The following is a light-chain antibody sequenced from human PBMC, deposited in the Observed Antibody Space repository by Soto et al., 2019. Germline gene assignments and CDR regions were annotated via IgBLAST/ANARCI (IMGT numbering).Light chain of an antibody. J-gene: IGKJ2*01. CDR3: QQYGSSPPWT. CDR1: QSVSSSY. Sequence: EIVLTQSPGTLSLSPGERATLSCRASQSVSSSYLAWDQQKPGQAPRLLIYGASSRATGIPDRFSGSGSGTDFTLTISRLEPEDFAGYYCQQYGSSPPWTFGQGTKLEIK. V-gene: IGKV3-20*01. CDR2: GAS.